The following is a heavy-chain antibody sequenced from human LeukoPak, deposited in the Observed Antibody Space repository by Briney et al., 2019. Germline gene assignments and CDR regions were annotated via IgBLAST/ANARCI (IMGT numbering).Heavy chain of an antibody. CDR1: GYTFTGYY. CDR2: INPNSGGT. CDR3: ARAHDSSSWYWFDP. V-gene: IGHV1-2*02. J-gene: IGHJ5*02. D-gene: IGHD6-13*01. Sequence: GASVKVSCKASGYTFTGYYMHWVRQAPGQGLEWMGWINPNSGGTNYAQKFQGRVTMTRDTSISTAYMELSGLRSDDTAVYYCARAHDSSSWYWFDPWGQGTLVTVSS.